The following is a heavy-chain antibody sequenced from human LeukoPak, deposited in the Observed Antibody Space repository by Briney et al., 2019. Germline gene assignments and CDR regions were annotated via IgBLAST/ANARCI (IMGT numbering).Heavy chain of an antibody. CDR3: AKDSLRGYLDY. D-gene: IGHD3-16*01. Sequence: PGGSLRLSCAASGFTFDDYAMHWVRQAPGKGLEWVSGISWNSGSIGYADSVKGRFTISRDNAKNSLYLRMNSLRAEDMALYYCAKDSLRGYLDYWGQGTLVTVSS. V-gene: IGHV3-9*03. CDR2: ISWNSGSI. CDR1: GFTFDDYA. J-gene: IGHJ4*02.